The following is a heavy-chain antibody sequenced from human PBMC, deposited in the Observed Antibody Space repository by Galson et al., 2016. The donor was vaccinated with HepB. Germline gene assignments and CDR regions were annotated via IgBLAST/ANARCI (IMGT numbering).Heavy chain of an antibody. D-gene: IGHD2-2*01. V-gene: IGHV3-23*01. CDR1: GFTFSTYY. J-gene: IGHJ5*02. CDR3: ARAHISYCSSTSCFGGSWFDP. Sequence: SLRLSCAASGFTFSTYYMSWVRQAPGKGLEWVSTIRHSGTTENADSVKGRFTISRDNSKDTLYLQMNSLRAEDTAVYYCARAHISYCSSTSCFGGSWFDPWGQGTLVTVSS. CDR2: IRHSGTT.